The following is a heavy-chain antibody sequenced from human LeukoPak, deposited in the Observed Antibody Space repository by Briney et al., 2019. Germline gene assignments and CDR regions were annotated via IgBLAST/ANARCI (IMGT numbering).Heavy chain of an antibody. CDR3: ARDKSADYGDSYFDS. Sequence: GGCLRLSCAASGFTFSSYAMSWVRQAPGEGLGWVANIKQDGGEEHYVDSVKGRFTISRDNAKNSLYRQMNSLRAEDTAVYYCARDKSADYGDSYFDSWGQGILVTVSS. CDR2: IKQDGGEE. J-gene: IGHJ4*02. CDR1: GFTFSSYA. V-gene: IGHV3-7*01. D-gene: IGHD4-17*01.